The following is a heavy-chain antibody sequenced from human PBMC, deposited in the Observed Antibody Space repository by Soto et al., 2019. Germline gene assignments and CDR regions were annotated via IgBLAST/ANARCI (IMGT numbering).Heavy chain of an antibody. CDR3: ARWTTTGTTLDDALDI. Sequence: ASVKVSCKASGYTFTSYAMHWVRQAPGQRLEWMGWINAGNGNTKYSQKFQGRVTITRDTSASTAYMELSSLRSEDTAVYYCARWTTTGTTLDDALDIWGQGTMVTV. D-gene: IGHD1-7*01. CDR2: INAGNGNT. J-gene: IGHJ3*02. CDR1: GYTFTSYA. V-gene: IGHV1-3*01.